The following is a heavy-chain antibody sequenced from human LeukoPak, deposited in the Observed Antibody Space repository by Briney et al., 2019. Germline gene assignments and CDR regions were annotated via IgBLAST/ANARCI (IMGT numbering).Heavy chain of an antibody. D-gene: IGHD6-6*01. CDR2: VSSSSSTI. Sequence: PGGSLRLSCAASGFTFSRYSMNWVRQAPGKGLEWVSYVSSSSSTIYYGDSVRGRFTVSRDNANNLLHLQMNSLRAEDTAVYYCAGGESEYTSSGDFAYWGQGTLATVSS. CDR1: GFTFSRYS. J-gene: IGHJ4*02. CDR3: AGGESEYTSSGDFAY. V-gene: IGHV3-48*01.